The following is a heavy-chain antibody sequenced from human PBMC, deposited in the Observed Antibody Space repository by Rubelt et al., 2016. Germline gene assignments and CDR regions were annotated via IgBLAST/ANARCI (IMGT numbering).Heavy chain of an antibody. CDR3: ARHHHDSSGFDY. CDR2: IYYSGST. J-gene: IGHJ4*02. Sequence: QVQLQESGPGLVKPSETLSLTCTVSGGSISSYYWSWIRQPPGKGLEWIGYIYYSGSTNYNPSLKSRVTMSVDTSKNQFSLKLSSVTAADTAVYYCARHHHDSSGFDYWGQGTLVTVSS. CDR1: GGSISSYY. D-gene: IGHD3-22*01. V-gene: IGHV4-59*08.